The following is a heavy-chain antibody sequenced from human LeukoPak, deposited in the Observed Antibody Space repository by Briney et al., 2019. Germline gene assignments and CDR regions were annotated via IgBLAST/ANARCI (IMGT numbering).Heavy chain of an antibody. Sequence: ASVKVSCKASGYTFTSYGISWVRQAPGQGLEWMGWISAYNGNTNYAEKLQGRVTMTTDTSTSTAYMELRSLRSDDTAVYYCARGEGNDFWSGLTNDYWGQGTLVTVSS. D-gene: IGHD3-3*01. V-gene: IGHV1-18*01. J-gene: IGHJ4*02. CDR1: GYTFTSYG. CDR2: ISAYNGNT. CDR3: ARGEGNDFWSGLTNDY.